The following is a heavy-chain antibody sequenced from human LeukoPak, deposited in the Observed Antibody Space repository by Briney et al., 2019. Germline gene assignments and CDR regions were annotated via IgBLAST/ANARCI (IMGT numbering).Heavy chain of an antibody. CDR2: ISGSGGST. Sequence: GGSLRLSCAASGFTFSSYAMSWVRQAPGKGLEWVSAISGSGGSTYYADSVKGRFTISRDNSKNTLYLQMNSLRAKDTAVYYCAKDQYYYDSSGRPDLGYWGQGTLVTVSS. D-gene: IGHD3-22*01. J-gene: IGHJ4*02. CDR3: AKDQYYYDSSGRPDLGY. CDR1: GFTFSSYA. V-gene: IGHV3-23*01.